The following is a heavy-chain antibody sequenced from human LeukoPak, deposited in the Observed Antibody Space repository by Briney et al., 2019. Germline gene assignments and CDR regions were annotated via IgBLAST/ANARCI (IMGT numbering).Heavy chain of an antibody. CDR1: GFTFKSYE. J-gene: IGHJ4*02. CDR3: ARDDFWSGYYLFDY. D-gene: IGHD3-3*01. V-gene: IGHV3-48*03. Sequence: GGSLRLSCAASGFTFKSYEMNWVRQAPGKGLEWVSYISTSGDTIYYADSVKGRFTISRDNAKNSLYLQMNSLRAEDTAVYYCARDDFWSGYYLFDYWGQGTLVTVSS. CDR2: ISTSGDTI.